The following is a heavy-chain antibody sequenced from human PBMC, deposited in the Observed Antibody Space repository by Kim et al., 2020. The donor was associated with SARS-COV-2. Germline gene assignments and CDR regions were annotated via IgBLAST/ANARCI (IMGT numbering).Heavy chain of an antibody. J-gene: IGHJ6*02. Sequence: GGSLRLSCAASGFTFGDYAMHWVRQAPGKGLEWVSGISWNSGSIGYADSVKGRFTISRDNAKNSLYLQMNSLRAEDTALYYCAKGQLGVLRLGELSNARGMDVWGQGTTVTVSS. D-gene: IGHD3-16*02. CDR3: AKGQLGVLRLGELSNARGMDV. V-gene: IGHV3-9*01. CDR1: GFTFGDYA. CDR2: ISWNSGSI.